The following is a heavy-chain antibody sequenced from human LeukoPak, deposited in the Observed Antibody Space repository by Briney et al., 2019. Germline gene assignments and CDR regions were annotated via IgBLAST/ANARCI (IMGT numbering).Heavy chain of an antibody. D-gene: IGHD4-17*01. CDR1: GYTFTSYY. J-gene: IGHJ3*02. Sequence: APVKVSCKASGYTFTSYYMHWVRQAPGQGLEWMGIINPSGGSTSYAQKFQGRVTMTRDTSTSTVYMELSSLRSEDTAVYYCAGYGGLRAFDIWGQGTMVTVSS. CDR2: INPSGGST. CDR3: AGYGGLRAFDI. V-gene: IGHV1-46*01.